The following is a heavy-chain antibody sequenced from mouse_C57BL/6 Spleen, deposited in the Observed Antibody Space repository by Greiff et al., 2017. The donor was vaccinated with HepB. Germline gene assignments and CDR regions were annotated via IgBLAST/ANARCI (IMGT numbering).Heavy chain of an antibody. CDR3: ARLGSSSLYAMDY. V-gene: IGHV1-64*01. D-gene: IGHD6-1*01. J-gene: IGHJ4*01. CDR2: IHPNSGST. Sequence: VQLQQPGAELVKPGASVKLSCKASGYTFTSYWMHWVKQRPGQGLEWIGMIHPNSGSTNYNEKFKSKATLTVDKSSSTAYMQLSSLTSEDSAVYYCARLGSSSLYAMDYWGQGTSVTVSS. CDR1: GYTFTSYW.